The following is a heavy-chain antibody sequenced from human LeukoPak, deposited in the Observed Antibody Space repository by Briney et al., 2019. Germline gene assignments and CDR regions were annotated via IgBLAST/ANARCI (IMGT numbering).Heavy chain of an antibody. J-gene: IGHJ4*02. CDR1: GGSIAVNHYY. CDR2: GLYTGDT. D-gene: IGHD6-6*01. V-gene: IGHV4-39*02. Sequence: SETLSLTCSVSGGSIAVNHYYWGWIRQPPGKGLEWIGSGLYTGDTYSNPSLRSRVTISVDTSKNEFSLKMNSVTAADTAVYYCAREHRSSKYFDSWGQGALMIVSS. CDR3: AREHRSSKYFDS.